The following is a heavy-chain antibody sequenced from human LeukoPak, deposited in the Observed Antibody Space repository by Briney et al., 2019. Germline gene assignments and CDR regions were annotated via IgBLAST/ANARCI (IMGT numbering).Heavy chain of an antibody. J-gene: IGHJ5*02. CDR1: GGSISTDY. CDR3: ARRVAVGNYFDP. V-gene: IGHV4-59*08. Sequence: PSETLSLTCAFSGGSISTDYWSWVRQPPGKGLQWIGYIYYSGSTNYNPSLKSRVTISLNTAKNQFSLRLRSVTAADTAVYYCARRVAVGNYFDPWGQGTLVTVSS. D-gene: IGHD4-11*01. CDR2: IYYSGST.